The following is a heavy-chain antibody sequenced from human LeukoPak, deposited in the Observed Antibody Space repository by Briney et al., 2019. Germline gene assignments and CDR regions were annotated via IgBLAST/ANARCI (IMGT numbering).Heavy chain of an antibody. V-gene: IGHV3-23*01. CDR3: AAPFDSSGYNYGAY. CDR1: GFTFSSYA. D-gene: IGHD3-22*01. Sequence: PGGSLRLSCAASGFTFSSYAMSWVRQAPGKGMEWVSAISGSGGSTYYADSVKGRFTISRDNSKNTLYLQMNSLRAEDTAVYYCAAPFDSSGYNYGAYWGQGTLVTVSS. CDR2: ISGSGGST. J-gene: IGHJ4*02.